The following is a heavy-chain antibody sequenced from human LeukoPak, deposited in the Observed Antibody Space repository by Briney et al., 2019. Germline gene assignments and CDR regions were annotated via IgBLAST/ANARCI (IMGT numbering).Heavy chain of an antibody. CDR2: IRRDGSHK. J-gene: IGHJ4*02. Sequence: GGSLRLSCAASGFAFNDFAMYWVRQAPGKGLDWVALIRRDGSHKYYAHSIKSRFTISRDNSKNTLYLQMSSLRAEDTAVYYCAKSSIMFAAGRLGSIDFWGQGTLVTVSS. D-gene: IGHD6-25*01. V-gene: IGHV3-30*02. CDR1: GFAFNDFA. CDR3: AKSSIMFAAGRLGSIDF.